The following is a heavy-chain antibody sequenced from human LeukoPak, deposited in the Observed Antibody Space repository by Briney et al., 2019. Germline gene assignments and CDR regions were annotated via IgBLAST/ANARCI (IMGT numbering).Heavy chain of an antibody. D-gene: IGHD3-10*01. CDR3: ARAGQLWFGESWMDV. J-gene: IGHJ6*02. CDR2: IKQDGSEK. Sequence: GGSLRLSCAASGFTFSSYWMSWVRQAPGKGLDWVANIKQDGSEKYYVDSVMGRFTISRDNAKNSLYLQMNSLRAEDTAVYYCARAGQLWFGESWMDVWGQGTTVIVSS. CDR1: GFTFSSYW. V-gene: IGHV3-7*01.